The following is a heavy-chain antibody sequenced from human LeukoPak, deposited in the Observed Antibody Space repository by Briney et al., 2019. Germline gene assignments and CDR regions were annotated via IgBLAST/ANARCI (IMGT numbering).Heavy chain of an antibody. CDR3: ARARRYSSSSPKDY. CDR1: GYTFTGYY. CDR2: INPNSGGT. V-gene: IGHV1-2*02. D-gene: IGHD6-6*01. J-gene: IGHJ4*02. Sequence: GASVKVSCKASGYTFTGYYMHWVRQAPGQGLEWMGWINPNSGGTNYAQKFQGRVTMTRDTSISTAYMELSRLRSDDTAVYYCARARRYSSSSPKDYWGQGTLVTVSS.